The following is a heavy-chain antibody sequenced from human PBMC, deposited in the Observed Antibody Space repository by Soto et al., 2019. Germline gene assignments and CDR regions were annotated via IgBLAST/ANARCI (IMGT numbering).Heavy chain of an antibody. CDR3: ALGMFMDV. CDR2: IDHSGTT. J-gene: IGHJ6*04. Sequence: QVQLQESGPGLVKPSQTLSLTCTVSGASLSSSGHYWNWVRQHPGKGLEWIGYIDHSGTTYYNPSLKGRLAMSIDPSKNQLSLEVTSVTAADTALYFCALGMFMDVWGRGTRVTVSA. CDR1: GASLSSSGHY. V-gene: IGHV4-31*03. D-gene: IGHD3-16*01.